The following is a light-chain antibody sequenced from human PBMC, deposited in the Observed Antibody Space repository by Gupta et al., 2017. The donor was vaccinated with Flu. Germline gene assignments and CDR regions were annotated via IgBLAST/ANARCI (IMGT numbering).Light chain of an antibody. Sequence: SYELRQRPAGAVTRGQTAGITCPGDALPKKYAYWYQQKSGQAPVLVTYEDSKRPSGIPARFSGSSSVTMARPTISEAQVEDEADYYCFSPDNSGNPRLFGGGTKLTVL. CDR2: EDS. V-gene: IGLV3-10*01. CDR3: FSPDNSGNPRL. J-gene: IGLJ3*02. CDR1: ALPKKY.